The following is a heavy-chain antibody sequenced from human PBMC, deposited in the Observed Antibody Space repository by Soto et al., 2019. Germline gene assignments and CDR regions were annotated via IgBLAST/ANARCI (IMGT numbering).Heavy chain of an antibody. J-gene: IGHJ5*02. D-gene: IGHD1-1*01. CDR2: IYYSGST. CDR1: GGSISSYY. Sequence: PSETLSLTCTVSGGSISSYYWSWIRQPPGKGLEWIGYIYYSGSTNYNPSLKSRVTISIDTSKNQFSLKLSSVTAADTAGYYCAREGGSTGPLSNWFDPWGQGTLVTVSS. CDR3: AREGGSTGPLSNWFDP. V-gene: IGHV4-59*01.